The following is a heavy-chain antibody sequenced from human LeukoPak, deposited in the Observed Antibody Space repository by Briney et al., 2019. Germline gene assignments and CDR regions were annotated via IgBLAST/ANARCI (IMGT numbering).Heavy chain of an antibody. J-gene: IGHJ4*02. CDR3: AKDGYSSSWYYFDH. V-gene: IGHV3-23*01. D-gene: IGHD6-13*01. CDR2: ISGSGGST. Sequence: GGSLRLSCAASGFTFGSYAMSWVRQAPGKGLEWVSAISGSGGSTYYADSVKGRFTISRDNSKNTLYLQMNSLRAEDTAVYYCAKDGYSSSWYYFDHWGQGTLVTVSS. CDR1: GFTFGSYA.